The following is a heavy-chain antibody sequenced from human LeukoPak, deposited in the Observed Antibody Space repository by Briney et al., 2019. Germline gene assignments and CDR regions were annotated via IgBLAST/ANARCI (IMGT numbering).Heavy chain of an antibody. CDR2: ISYDGSNK. Sequence: GGSLRLSCAASGFTFTSYGMNWVRQAPGKGLEWVAVISYDGSNKYYADSVKGRFTISRDNSKNTLYLQMNSLRAEDTAVYYCAKDIAVAGTGYYGMDVWGQGTTVTVSS. CDR3: AKDIAVAGTGYYGMDV. CDR1: GFTFTSYG. D-gene: IGHD6-19*01. J-gene: IGHJ6*02. V-gene: IGHV3-30*18.